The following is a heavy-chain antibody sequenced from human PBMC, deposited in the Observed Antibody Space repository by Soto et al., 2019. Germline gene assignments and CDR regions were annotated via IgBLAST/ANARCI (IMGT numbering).Heavy chain of an antibody. D-gene: IGHD5-18*01. CDR2: LSYEGSNK. J-gene: IGHJ4*02. Sequence: QVQLVESGGGVVQPGGSLRLSCAASGFTFSSYGMHWVRQAPGKGLEWVAVLSYEGSNKYYADSVKGRFTISRDNFKNTLYLQMNSLRAEDTAVYYCAKDRDSYGPHYFDYWGQGTLVTVSS. CDR3: AKDRDSYGPHYFDY. CDR1: GFTFSSYG. V-gene: IGHV3-30*18.